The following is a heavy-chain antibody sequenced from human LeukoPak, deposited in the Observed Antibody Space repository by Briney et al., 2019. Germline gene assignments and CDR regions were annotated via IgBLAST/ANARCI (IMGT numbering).Heavy chain of an antibody. CDR3: TRDSGTYNWFDP. V-gene: IGHV3-73*01. CDR2: IDKKDKGYATAT. CDR1: GLTFSGSA. Sequence: GGSLKLSCAASGLTFSGSAIHWVRQSSGKGLEWVGQIDKKDKGYATATAYAASVKGRFTISRDDSINTAYLQMKSLKTEDTALYYCTRDSGTYNWFDPWGQGTLVTVSS. D-gene: IGHD1-26*01. J-gene: IGHJ5*02.